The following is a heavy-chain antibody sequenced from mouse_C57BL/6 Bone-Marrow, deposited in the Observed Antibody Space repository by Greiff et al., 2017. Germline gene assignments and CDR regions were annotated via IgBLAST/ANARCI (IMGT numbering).Heavy chain of an antibody. D-gene: IGHD1-1*01. CDR3: ARYITTVAGYAMDY. J-gene: IGHJ4*01. CDR2: ISSGSSTI. Sequence: EVQGVESGGGLVKPGGSLKLSCAASGFTFSDYGMHWVRQAPEKGLEWVAYISSGSSTIYYADTVKGRFTISRDNAKNTLFLQMTSLRSEDTAMYYCARYITTVAGYAMDYWGQGTSVTVSS. CDR1: GFTFSDYG. V-gene: IGHV5-17*01.